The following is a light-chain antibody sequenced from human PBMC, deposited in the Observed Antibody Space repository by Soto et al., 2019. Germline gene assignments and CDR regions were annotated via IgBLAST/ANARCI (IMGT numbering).Light chain of an antibody. Sequence: EIVLTQSPGTLSLSPGERATLSCRASQSVSSSYLAWYQQKPGQAPRLLIYGASSSATGIPDRFSGSGSGTVFTRTISRLEPEDFAVYYCQQYGSSPGTFGQGTKVVIK. J-gene: IGKJ1*01. CDR3: QQYGSSPGT. CDR1: QSVSSSY. V-gene: IGKV3-20*01. CDR2: GAS.